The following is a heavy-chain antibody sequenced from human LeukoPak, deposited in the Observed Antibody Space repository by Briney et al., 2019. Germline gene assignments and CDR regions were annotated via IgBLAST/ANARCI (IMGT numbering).Heavy chain of an antibody. Sequence: PWGTLSLTCAVSGGSFSGYYWSWVRQAPGKGLEWVGDINHSGSANYNPALERRLTILVDTSENQFSLKPRSVTGVDTAVLYCGGGRRLTFGGVIVKGNYFDYWGQGTLVTVSS. J-gene: IGHJ4*02. V-gene: IGHV4-34*01. CDR1: GGSFSGYY. CDR2: INHSGSA. CDR3: GGGRRLTFGGVIVKGNYFDY. D-gene: IGHD3-16*02.